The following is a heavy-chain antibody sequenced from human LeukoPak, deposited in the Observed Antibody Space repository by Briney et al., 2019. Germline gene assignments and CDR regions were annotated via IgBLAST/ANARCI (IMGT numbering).Heavy chain of an antibody. CDR1: GGSINYYY. Sequence: SETLSLTCTVSGGSINYYYWMWIRQPPGEGLEWIGYIYYSGGTHYNPSLKSRVTMLVDTSKNQFSLKLTAVTAADTAVYYCAGETPGAGHFDYWGQGSLVTVSS. D-gene: IGHD7-27*01. CDR2: IYYSGGT. V-gene: IGHV4-59*01. CDR3: AGETPGAGHFDY. J-gene: IGHJ4*02.